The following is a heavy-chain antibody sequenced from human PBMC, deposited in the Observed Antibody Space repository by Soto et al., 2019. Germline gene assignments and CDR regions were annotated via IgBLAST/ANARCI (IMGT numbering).Heavy chain of an antibody. Sequence: SETLSLTCTVSGGSISSSSYYWGWIRQPPGKGLEWIGSIYYSGSTNYNPSLKSRVTISVDTSKNQFSLKLSSVTAADTAVYYCARGGNGSGTPNYYYYYMDVWGKGTTVTVSS. D-gene: IGHD3-10*01. V-gene: IGHV4-39*07. CDR3: ARGGNGSGTPNYYYYYMDV. J-gene: IGHJ6*03. CDR1: GGSISSSSYY. CDR2: IYYSGST.